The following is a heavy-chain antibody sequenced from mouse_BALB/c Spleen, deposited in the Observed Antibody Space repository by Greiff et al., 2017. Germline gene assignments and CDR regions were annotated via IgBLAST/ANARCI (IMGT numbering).Heavy chain of an antibody. CDR2: INPYNGDT. J-gene: IGHJ1*01. Sequence: EVQLQQSGPELVKPGASVKISCKASGYSFTCYFMNWVKQSHGKSLEWIGRINPYNGDTFYNQKFKGKATLTVDKSSSTAHMELLSLTSEDSAVYYCGKDYGSSHWYFDVWGAGTTVTVSS. V-gene: IGHV1-37*01. CDR1: GYSFTCYF. D-gene: IGHD1-1*01. CDR3: GKDYGSSHWYFDV.